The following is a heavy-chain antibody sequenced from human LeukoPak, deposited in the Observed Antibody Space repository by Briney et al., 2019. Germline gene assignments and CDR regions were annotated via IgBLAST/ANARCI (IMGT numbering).Heavy chain of an antibody. D-gene: IGHD3-9*01. CDR3: ARDHRVLRYFDWLLSGYYYYYGMDV. Sequence: PSETQSLTCTVSGGSISSYYWSWIRQPAGKGLEWIGRIYTSGSTNYNPSLKSRVTMSVDTSKNQFSLKLSSVTAADTAVYYCARDHRVLRYFDWLLSGYYYYYGMDVWGQGTTVTVSS. CDR2: IYTSGST. V-gene: IGHV4-4*07. CDR1: GGSISSYY. J-gene: IGHJ6*02.